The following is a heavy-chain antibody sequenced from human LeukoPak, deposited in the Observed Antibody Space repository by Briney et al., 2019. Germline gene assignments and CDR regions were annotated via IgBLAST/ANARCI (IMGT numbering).Heavy chain of an antibody. CDR3: ARQYSSGWYWLDP. J-gene: IGHJ5*02. Sequence: NPSETLSLTCTVSGGSISSSSYYWGWIRQPPGKGLEWIGSIYYSGSTYYNPSLKSRVTISVDTSKNQFSLKLSSVTAADTAAYYCARQYSSGWYWLDPWGQGTLVTVSS. V-gene: IGHV4-39*01. CDR2: IYYSGST. D-gene: IGHD6-19*01. CDR1: GGSISSSSYY.